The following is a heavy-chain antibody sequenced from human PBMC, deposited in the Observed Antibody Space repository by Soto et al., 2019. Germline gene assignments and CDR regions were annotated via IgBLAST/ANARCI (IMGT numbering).Heavy chain of an antibody. J-gene: IGHJ4*02. Sequence: SETLSLTCAVYGGSFSGYYWSWIRQPPGKGLEWIGEINHSGSTNYNPSLKSRVTISVDTSKNQFSLKLSSVTAADTAVYYCARNGGIGGVIASPYYFDYWGQGTLVTVSS. CDR3: ARNGGIGGVIASPYYFDY. D-gene: IGHD3-16*02. CDR2: INHSGST. CDR1: GGSFSGYY. V-gene: IGHV4-34*01.